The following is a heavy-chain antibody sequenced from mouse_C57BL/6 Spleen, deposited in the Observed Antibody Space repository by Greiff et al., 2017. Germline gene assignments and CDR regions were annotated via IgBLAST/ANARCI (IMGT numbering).Heavy chain of an antibody. CDR3: ARGGTTVVAPYYFDY. J-gene: IGHJ2*01. CDR1: GYAFSSSW. Sequence: VKLVESGPELVKPGASVKISCKASGYAFSSSWMNWVKQRPGKGLEWIGRIYPGDGDTNYNGKFKGKATLTADKSSSTAYMQLSSLTSEDSAVYFCARGGTTVVAPYYFDYWGQGTTLTVSS. V-gene: IGHV1-82*01. D-gene: IGHD1-1*01. CDR2: IYPGDGDT.